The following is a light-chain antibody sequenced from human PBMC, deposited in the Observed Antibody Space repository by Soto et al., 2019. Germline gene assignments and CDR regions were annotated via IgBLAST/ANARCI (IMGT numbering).Light chain of an antibody. CDR2: DAS. V-gene: IGKV1-5*01. CDR1: QSISSW. CDR3: QQYNSYPT. J-gene: IGKJ1*01. Sequence: DIQMTQSPSTLSASVGARAPITCRARQSISSWLAWYQQKPGKAPKLLIYDASSLESGVPSRFSGSGSGTEFTLTISSLQPDDFATYYCQQYNSYPTFGQGTKVDIK.